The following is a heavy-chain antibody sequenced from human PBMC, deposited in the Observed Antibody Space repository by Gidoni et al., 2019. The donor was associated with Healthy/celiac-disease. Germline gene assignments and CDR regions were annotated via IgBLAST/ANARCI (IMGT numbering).Heavy chain of an antibody. V-gene: IGHV3-7*03. Sequence: EVQLVESGGGLVQPGGSLRLPCAASGFTFSSYWMSWVRQAPGKGLEWVANIKQDGSEKYYVDSVKGRFTISRDNAKNSLYLQMNSLRTEDTAVYYCARVLDYYDSSGYYMNFDYWGQGTLVTVSS. CDR1: GFTFSSYW. D-gene: IGHD3-22*01. CDR2: IKQDGSEK. J-gene: IGHJ4*02. CDR3: ARVLDYYDSSGYYMNFDY.